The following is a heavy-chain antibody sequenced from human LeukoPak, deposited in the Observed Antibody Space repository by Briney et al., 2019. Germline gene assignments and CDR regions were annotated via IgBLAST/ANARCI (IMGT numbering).Heavy chain of an antibody. CDR3: ARGATVTTKLVDY. J-gene: IGHJ4*02. CDR1: GFTFSSYE. V-gene: IGHV3-48*03. CDR2: ISSSGSTI. Sequence: PGGSLRLSCAASGFTFSSYEMNWVRQAPGKGLEWVSYISSSGSTIYYADSVKGRFTISRDNAKNSLYLQMNSLRAEDTAVYYCARGATVTTKLVDYWGQGTLVTVSS. D-gene: IGHD4-17*01.